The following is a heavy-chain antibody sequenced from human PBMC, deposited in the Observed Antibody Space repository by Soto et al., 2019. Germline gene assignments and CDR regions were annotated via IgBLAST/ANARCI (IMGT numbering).Heavy chain of an antibody. J-gene: IGHJ4*02. Sequence: SETLSLTCTVSGGSISSGGYYWSWIRQHPGKGLEWIGYIYYSGSTYYNPSLKSRVTISVDTSKNQFSLKLSSVTAADTAVYYCARANIVLMVYAVPYFDYWGQGTLVTVSS. D-gene: IGHD2-8*01. CDR1: GGSISSGGYY. CDR2: IYYSGST. V-gene: IGHV4-31*03. CDR3: ARANIVLMVYAVPYFDY.